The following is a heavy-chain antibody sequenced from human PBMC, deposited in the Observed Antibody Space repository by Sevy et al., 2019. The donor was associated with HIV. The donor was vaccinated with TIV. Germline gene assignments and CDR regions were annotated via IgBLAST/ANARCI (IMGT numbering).Heavy chain of an antibody. V-gene: IGHV1-24*01. J-gene: IGHJ4*02. CDR1: GYTLTQLS. D-gene: IGHD3-22*01. CDR3: ATGREYYNDNSGYCDY. CDR2: FDPEDGKT. Sequence: ASVKVSCKVSGYTLTQLSMHWVRQAPGKGLEWMGGFDPEDGKTIYAQKFQGRLTMTEDTSTDTAYMQLSSLRSEDTAVYYCATGREYYNDNSGYCDYWGQGTLVTVSS.